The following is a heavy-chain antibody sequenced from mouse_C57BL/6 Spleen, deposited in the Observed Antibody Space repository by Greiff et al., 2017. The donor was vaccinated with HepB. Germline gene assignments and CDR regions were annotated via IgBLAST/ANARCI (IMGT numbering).Heavy chain of an antibody. CDR2: IYPGSGST. J-gene: IGHJ4*01. V-gene: IGHV1-55*01. CDR1: GYTFTSYW. CDR3: ARSVIYDGYYNAMDY. Sequence: QVQLQQPGAELVKPGASVKMSCKASGYTFTSYWITWVKQRPGQGLEWIGDIYPGSGSTNYNEKFKSKATLTVDTSSSTAYMQLSSLTSEDSAVYYCARSVIYDGYYNAMDYWGQGTSVTVSS. D-gene: IGHD2-3*01.